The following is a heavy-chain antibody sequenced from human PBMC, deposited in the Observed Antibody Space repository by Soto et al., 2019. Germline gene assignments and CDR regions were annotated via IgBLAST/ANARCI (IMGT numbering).Heavy chain of an antibody. Sequence: QVQLQESGPGLVKPSGTLSLTCAVSGGSISSSNWWSWVRQPPGKGLEWIGEIYHSGSTNYNPSLKSRVTISVDKSKNQFSLKLSSVTAADTAVYYCARDRSRGYSYGYERAFDYWGQGTLVTVSS. V-gene: IGHV4-4*02. CDR2: IYHSGST. D-gene: IGHD5-18*01. CDR3: ARDRSRGYSYGYERAFDY. J-gene: IGHJ4*02. CDR1: GGSISSSNW.